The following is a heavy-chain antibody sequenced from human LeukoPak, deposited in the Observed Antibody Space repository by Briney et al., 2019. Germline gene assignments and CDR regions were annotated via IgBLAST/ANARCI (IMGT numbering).Heavy chain of an antibody. V-gene: IGHV3-21*06. D-gene: IGHD6-25*01. J-gene: IGHJ6*03. CDR3: ARDGSGLFLYYYMDV. CDR1: GFTFSDSS. Sequence: GGSLRLSCAPSGFTFSDSSMNWVRQAPGEGLEWVASISTVSTYTFYGDSVEGRFSISRDNAKNVLYLHMSRLTAEDTAVYYCARDGSGLFLYYYMDVWGKGTTVTVSS. CDR2: ISTVSTYT.